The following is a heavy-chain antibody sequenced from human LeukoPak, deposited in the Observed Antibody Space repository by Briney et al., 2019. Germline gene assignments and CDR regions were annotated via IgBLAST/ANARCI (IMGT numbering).Heavy chain of an antibody. CDR3: ARAICSSTSCYGMDV. J-gene: IGHJ6*04. CDR1: GYTFTSYG. V-gene: IGHV1-18*01. Sequence: ASVKVSCKASGYTFTSYGISWVRQAPGQGLEWMGWISAYNGNTNYAQKLQGRVTMTTDTSTSTAYMELRSLRSDDTAVYYCARAICSSTSCYGMDVWGKGTTVTVSS. D-gene: IGHD2-2*01. CDR2: ISAYNGNT.